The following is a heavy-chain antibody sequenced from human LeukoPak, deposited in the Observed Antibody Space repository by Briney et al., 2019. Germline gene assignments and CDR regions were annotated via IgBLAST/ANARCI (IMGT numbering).Heavy chain of an antibody. CDR1: GFISSNYN. CDR3: ARNTPAEGSYDSSGYYKSDAFDI. Sequence: GGSLRLSCAASGFISSNYNMNWVRQAPGKGLEWVSSMSRDSFTFYAESVKGRFTTSRDNGKNSLYLQMNSLRAEDTAVYYCARNTPAEGSYDSSGYYKSDAFDIWGQGTMVIVSS. J-gene: IGHJ3*02. CDR2: MSRDSFT. V-gene: IGHV3-69-1*01. D-gene: IGHD3-22*01.